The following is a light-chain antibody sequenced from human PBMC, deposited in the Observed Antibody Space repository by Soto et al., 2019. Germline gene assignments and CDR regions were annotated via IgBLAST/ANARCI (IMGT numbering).Light chain of an antibody. CDR3: MQALQTPLT. CDR1: QSLLHSDGYNY. CDR2: LGS. V-gene: IGKV2-28*01. Sequence: DIVMTQSPLSLPVTPGEPASISCKSSQSLLHSDGYNYLDWYLQKPGQSPQLLIYLGSNRASGVPDRFSGSGSGTDSTLKISRVEAEDVGDYYCMQALQTPLTFGGGTKVEI. J-gene: IGKJ4*01.